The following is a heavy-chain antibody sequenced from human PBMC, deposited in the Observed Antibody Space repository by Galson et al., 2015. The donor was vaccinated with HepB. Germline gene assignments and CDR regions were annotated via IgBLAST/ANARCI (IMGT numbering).Heavy chain of an antibody. Sequence: SVKVSCKASGYTFTSYYMHWVRQAPGQGLEWMGIINPSGGSTSYAQKFQGRDTITRDTSTSTDYIELSSLRSEDTAVYYCARDGYDSSGYDYWGQGTLVTVSS. V-gene: IGHV1-46*01. J-gene: IGHJ4*02. D-gene: IGHD3-22*01. CDR2: INPSGGST. CDR1: GYTFTSYY. CDR3: ARDGYDSSGYDY.